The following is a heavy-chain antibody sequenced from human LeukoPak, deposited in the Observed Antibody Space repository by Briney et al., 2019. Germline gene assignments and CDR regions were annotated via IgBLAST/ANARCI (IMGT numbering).Heavy chain of an antibody. Sequence: ASVKVSCKASGYTFTSYYMHWVRQAPGQGLEWMGIINPSGGSTSYAQKFQGRVTMTRDTSTSTVYMELSRLRSDDTAVYYCARLGLTIFWTGPWGQGTLVTVSS. CDR2: INPSGGST. CDR1: GYTFTSYY. CDR3: ARLGLTIFWTGP. J-gene: IGHJ5*02. D-gene: IGHD3/OR15-3a*01. V-gene: IGHV1-46*01.